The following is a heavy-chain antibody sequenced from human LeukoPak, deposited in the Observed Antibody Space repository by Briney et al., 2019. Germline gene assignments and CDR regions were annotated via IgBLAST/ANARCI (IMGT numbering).Heavy chain of an antibody. CDR3: AKFHITGTTPSYFDY. Sequence: GGSLRLSCAASGFTFSSYWMHWVRQAPGKGLEWVAVISYDGSNKYYADSVKGRFTISRDNSKNTLYLQMNSLRAEDTAVYYCAKFHITGTTPSYFDYWGQGTLVTVSS. D-gene: IGHD1-7*01. V-gene: IGHV3-30*18. CDR1: GFTFSSYW. CDR2: ISYDGSNK. J-gene: IGHJ4*02.